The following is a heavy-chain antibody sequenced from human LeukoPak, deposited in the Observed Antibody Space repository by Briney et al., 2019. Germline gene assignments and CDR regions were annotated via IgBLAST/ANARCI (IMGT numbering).Heavy chain of an antibody. D-gene: IGHD3-3*01. J-gene: IGHJ4*02. Sequence: PSETLSLTCNVSGASLSSYYWGWIRQSPGKGLEWLGYISDTGKTDYNPSLKSRGTLSLAMSKNQFSLRLTSVTAADTAVYYCVTGYYEPFDNWGQGTLVFVSS. CDR1: GASLSSYY. CDR2: ISDTGKT. CDR3: VTGYYEPFDN. V-gene: IGHV4-59*01.